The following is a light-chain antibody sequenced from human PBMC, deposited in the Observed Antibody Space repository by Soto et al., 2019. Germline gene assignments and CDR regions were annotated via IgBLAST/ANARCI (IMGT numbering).Light chain of an antibody. CDR3: GSYTFTSTLYV. Sequence: QSVLTQPASVSGSPGQSITISCTGTSSDVGGYNYVSWYQQHPGKAPKLMIYEVSNRPSGVSNRFSGSKSGNTASLTISGLQAEDEADYYCGSYTFTSTLYVFGTGTKVTVL. CDR1: SSDVGGYNY. J-gene: IGLJ1*01. V-gene: IGLV2-14*01. CDR2: EVS.